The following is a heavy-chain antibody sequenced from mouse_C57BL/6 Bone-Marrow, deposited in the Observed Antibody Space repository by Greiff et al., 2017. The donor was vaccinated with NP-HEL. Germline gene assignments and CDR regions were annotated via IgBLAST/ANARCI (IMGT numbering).Heavy chain of an antibody. CDR1: GFNIKDDY. D-gene: IGHD1-1*01. V-gene: IGHV14-4*01. J-gene: IGHJ4*01. Sequence: VQLQQSGAELVRPGASVKLSCTVSGFNIKDDYMPWVKQRPEQGLEWIGWIDPENGDTDYASKFQGKATITADTSSNTAYLQLSSLTSEDTAVYYCTTGGSSPYAMDYWGQGTSVTVSS. CDR2: IDPENGDT. CDR3: TTGGSSPYAMDY.